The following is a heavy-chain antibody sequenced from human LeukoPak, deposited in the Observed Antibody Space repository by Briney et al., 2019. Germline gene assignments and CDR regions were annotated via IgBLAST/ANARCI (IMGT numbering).Heavy chain of an antibody. CDR1: GFTFDDYT. V-gene: IGHV3-43*01. J-gene: IGHJ4*02. Sequence: GGSLRLSCAASGFTFDDYTMHWVRQAPGKGLEWVSLISWDGGSTYYADSVKGRFTISRDNSKNSLYLQMNSLRTEDTALYYCAKDSGYRENRAFDYWGQGTLVTVSS. CDR3: AKDSGYRENRAFDY. D-gene: IGHD3-16*02. CDR2: ISWDGGST.